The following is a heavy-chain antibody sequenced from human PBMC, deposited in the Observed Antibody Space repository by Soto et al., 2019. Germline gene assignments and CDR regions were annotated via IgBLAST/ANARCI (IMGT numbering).Heavy chain of an antibody. CDR1: GGSISSYY. D-gene: IGHD2-21*02. CDR3: ARTAVNYFDP. J-gene: IGHJ4*02. CDR2: IYYSGST. V-gene: IGHV4-59*01. Sequence: SETLSLTCTVSGGSISSYYWSWIRQPPGKGLEWIGYIYYSGSTNYTPPLKSRVTISVDTSKNQFSLKLSSVTAADTAVYYCARTAVNYFDPWGQGTLVTVSS.